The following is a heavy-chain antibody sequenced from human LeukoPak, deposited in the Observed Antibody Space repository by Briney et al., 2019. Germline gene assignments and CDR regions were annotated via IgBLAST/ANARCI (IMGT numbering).Heavy chain of an antibody. CDR3: ARGPPRGKYYYMDV. J-gene: IGHJ6*03. V-gene: IGHV3-13*01. D-gene: IGHD1-1*01. CDR2: IGTASDT. CDR1: GFTFSSFD. Sequence: GGSLRLSCAASGFTFSSFDMHWVRQPTGQGLEWVSTIGTASDTYYPGSVEGRFTLSRDNAKNSLYLQMNSLTAGDAAVSYCARGPPRGKYYYMDVWGKGTTVTVSS.